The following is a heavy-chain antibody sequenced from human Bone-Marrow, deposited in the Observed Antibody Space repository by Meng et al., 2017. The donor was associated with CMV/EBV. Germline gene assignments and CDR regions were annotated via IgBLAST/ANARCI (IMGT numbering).Heavy chain of an antibody. V-gene: IGHV1-18*01. D-gene: IGHD4-23*01. CDR2: ISAYNGNT. J-gene: IGHJ4*02. CDR3: ARGLDYGGNSVLYFDY. Sequence: ASVKVSCKASGYTFTSYGISWVRQAPGQGLEWMGWISAYNGNTNYAQKLQGRVTMTTDTSTSTAYMELRSLRSDDTAVYYCARGLDYGGNSVLYFDYWGQGMLVTVSS. CDR1: GYTFTSYG.